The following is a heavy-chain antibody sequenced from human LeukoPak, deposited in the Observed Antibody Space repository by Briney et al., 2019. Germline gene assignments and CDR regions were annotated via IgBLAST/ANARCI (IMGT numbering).Heavy chain of an antibody. J-gene: IGHJ4*02. V-gene: IGHV3-74*03. CDR2: INTYGSDI. D-gene: IGHD5-24*01. Sequence: GGSLRLSCAASGFTFSTYWMHWVRQAPGKGLVWASRINTYGSDITYADSVKGRFTISRDNARNTLYLQMNSLRADDTAVYYCARDSPWLPDPYWGQGTLVTVSS. CDR3: ARDSPWLPDPY. CDR1: GFTFSTYW.